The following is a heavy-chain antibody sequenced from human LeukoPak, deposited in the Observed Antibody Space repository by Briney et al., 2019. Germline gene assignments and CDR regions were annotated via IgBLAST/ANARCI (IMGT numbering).Heavy chain of an antibody. CDR2: IKQDGSEI. J-gene: IGHJ4*02. CDR3: AREHRACYYDSSGYCLDY. Sequence: GGSLRLSCAASGFTFSGYWMSWVRQAPGKGPEWVANIKQDGSEIYYVDSVKGRFTISRDNAKNSLFLQMNSLRAEDTAVYYCAREHRACYYDSSGYCLDYWGQGTLVTVSS. D-gene: IGHD3-22*01. V-gene: IGHV3-7*01. CDR1: GFTFSGYW.